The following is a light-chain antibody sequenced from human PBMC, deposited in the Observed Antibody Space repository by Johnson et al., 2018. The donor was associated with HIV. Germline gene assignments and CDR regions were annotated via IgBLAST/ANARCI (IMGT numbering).Light chain of an antibody. V-gene: IGLV1-51*01. Sequence: QSVLTQPPSVSAAPGQKVTISCSGSSSNIGNNYVSWYQQLPGTAPKLLIYDNNKRPSGIPDRFSGSKSGTSATLGITGLQTGYEADYYCGTWDSSLTAGVFGTGAKVTGL. J-gene: IGLJ1*01. CDR3: GTWDSSLTAGV. CDR2: DNN. CDR1: SSNIGNNY.